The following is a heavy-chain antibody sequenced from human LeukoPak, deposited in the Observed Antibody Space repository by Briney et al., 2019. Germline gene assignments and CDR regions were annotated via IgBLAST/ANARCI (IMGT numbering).Heavy chain of an antibody. Sequence: SETLSLTCAVYGGSFSGYYWSWIRQPPGKGLEWIGEINHSGSTNYNPSLKSRVTISVDTSKNQFSLKLSSVTAADTAVYYCARGHPPQWADYKGFDPWGQGTLVTVSS. D-gene: IGHD4/OR15-4a*01. CDR1: GGSFSGYY. J-gene: IGHJ5*02. V-gene: IGHV4-34*01. CDR2: INHSGST. CDR3: ARGHPPQWADYKGFDP.